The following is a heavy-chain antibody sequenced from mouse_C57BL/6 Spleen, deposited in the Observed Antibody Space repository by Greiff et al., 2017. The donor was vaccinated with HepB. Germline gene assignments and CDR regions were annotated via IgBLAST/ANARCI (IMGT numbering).Heavy chain of an antibody. CDR3: ARNHYDYDGDSYYFDY. CDR1: GFSLTSYG. V-gene: IGHV2-2*01. J-gene: IGHJ2*01. Sequence: VKLMESGPGLVQPSQSLSITCTVSGFSLTSYGVHWVRQSPGKGLEWLGVIWSGGSTDYNAAFISRLSISKDNSKSQVFFKMNSLQADDTAIYYCARNHYDYDGDSYYFDYWGQGTTLTVSS. CDR2: IWSGGST. D-gene: IGHD2-4*01.